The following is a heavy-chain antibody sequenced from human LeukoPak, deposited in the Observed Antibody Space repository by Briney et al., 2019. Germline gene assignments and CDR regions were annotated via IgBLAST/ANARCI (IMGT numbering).Heavy chain of an antibody. V-gene: IGHV3-73*01. J-gene: IGHJ4*02. Sequence: GGSLRLSCAASGFTFSGSAMHWVRQASGKGLEWVGRIRSKANHYATAYAASVKGRFTVSRDDSKNTAYLQMNSLKTEDTAVYYCANTYYYDSSGYYLFDYWGQGTLVTVSS. CDR3: ANTYYYDSSGYYLFDY. CDR2: IRSKANHYAT. D-gene: IGHD3-22*01. CDR1: GFTFSGSA.